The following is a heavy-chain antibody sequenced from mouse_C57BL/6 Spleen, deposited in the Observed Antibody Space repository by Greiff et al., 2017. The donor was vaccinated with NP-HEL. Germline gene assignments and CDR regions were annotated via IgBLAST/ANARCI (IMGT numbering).Heavy chain of an antibody. D-gene: IGHD2-4*01. J-gene: IGHJ4*01. CDR3: ARRAPYDYGGGYAMDY. CDR2: IYWDDDK. Sequence: QVQLKQSGPGILQSSQTLSLTCSFSGFSLSTSGMGVSWIRQPSGKGLEWLAHIYWDDDKRYNPSLKSRPTISKDTSRNQVFLKITSVDTADTATYYCARRAPYDYGGGYAMDYWGQGTSVTVSS. CDR1: GFSLSTSGMG. V-gene: IGHV8-12*01.